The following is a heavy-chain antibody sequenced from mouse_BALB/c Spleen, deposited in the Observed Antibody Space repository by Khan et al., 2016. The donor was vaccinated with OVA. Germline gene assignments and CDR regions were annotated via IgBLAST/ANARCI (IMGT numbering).Heavy chain of an antibody. J-gene: IGHJ2*01. CDR3: ARPAYDGYYDY. Sequence: VQLKESGPELVRPGVSVKISCKGSGYTFTDYAMYWVKQSHAKSLEWLGLISTYSGNTNYNQKFKGKATMTVAKSSRTAYMELARLTSKDSAIYYWARPAYDGYYDYWGQGTTLTVSS. CDR1: GYTFTDYA. D-gene: IGHD2-3*01. V-gene: IGHV1S137*01. CDR2: ISTYSGNT.